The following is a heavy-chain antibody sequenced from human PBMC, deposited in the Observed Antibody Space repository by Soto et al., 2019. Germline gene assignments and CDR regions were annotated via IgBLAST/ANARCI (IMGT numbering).Heavy chain of an antibody. J-gene: IGHJ4*02. D-gene: IGHD5-18*01. V-gene: IGHV1-46*01. CDR3: ARKPNESYYIDY. CDR2: IRPSGGRT. Sequence: QLHLVQSGAEVKKPGASVKVSCKASGYTFTNYYIHWVRQVPGQRLEWLGIIRPSGGRTEDARRFQGRVTVTRDTSTSTVYIELTGLTSEDTAVYYCARKPNESYYIDYWGQGTLVTVSS. CDR1: GYTFTNYY.